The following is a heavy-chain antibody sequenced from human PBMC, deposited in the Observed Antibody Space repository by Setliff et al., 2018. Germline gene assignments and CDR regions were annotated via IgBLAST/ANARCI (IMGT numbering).Heavy chain of an antibody. CDR2: ISSSSSYI. D-gene: IGHD1-20*01. CDR3: ASPPIRQYNYYMDV. CDR1: GFTFSSYT. Sequence: PGGSLRLSCAASGFTFSSYTMNWVRQAPGKGLEWVSSISSSSSYIYYADSVKGRFTVFRGNAGNSVHLQMNNLRVDDAAIYYCASPPIRQYNYYMDVWGKGTTVTVSS. V-gene: IGHV3-21*04. J-gene: IGHJ6*04.